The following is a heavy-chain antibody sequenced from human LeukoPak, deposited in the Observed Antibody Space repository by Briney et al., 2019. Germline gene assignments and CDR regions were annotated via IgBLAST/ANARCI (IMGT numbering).Heavy chain of an antibody. V-gene: IGHV3-23*01. J-gene: IGHJ3*02. Sequence: GGSLRLSCAASGLTFSSYAMSWVRKAPGKGLEWVSAISGSGGSTYYADSVRGRLTISRDNSKNTLYLQMNSLRADDTAVYYCAKSLLTTATGTGRAFDIWGQGTMVTVSS. CDR2: ISGSGGST. D-gene: IGHD1-1*01. CDR3: AKSLLTTATGTGRAFDI. CDR1: GLTFSSYA.